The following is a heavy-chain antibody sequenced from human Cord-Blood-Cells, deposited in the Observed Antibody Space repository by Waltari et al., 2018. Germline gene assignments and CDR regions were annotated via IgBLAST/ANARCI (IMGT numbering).Heavy chain of an antibody. V-gene: IGHV1-69*01. D-gene: IGHD2-8*01. J-gene: IGHJ3*02. Sequence: QVRLVQSGAEVKKPGASVKVFCTASEGAFSSYAISWARPAPGEGLEWMVGVMTKLGTANYAPKFPGTVTMTAAESPSTSYMGLGSLRSEETAVYSCASGCCTNGVCYAACDIWGQGTMVTVSS. CDR3: ASGCCTNGVCYAACDI. CDR1: EGAFSSYA. CDR2: VMTKLGTA.